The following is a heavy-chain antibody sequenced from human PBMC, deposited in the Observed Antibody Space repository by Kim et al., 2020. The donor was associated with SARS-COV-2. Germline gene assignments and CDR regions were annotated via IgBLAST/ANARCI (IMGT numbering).Heavy chain of an antibody. J-gene: IGHJ6*02. V-gene: IGHV3-30*04. CDR1: GFTFSSYA. CDR2: ISYDGSNK. CDR3: AIGDGGYYYGMDV. Sequence: EGSLRLSCAASGFTFSSYAMHWVRQAPGKGLEWVAVISYDGSNKYYADSVKGRFTISRDNSKNTLYLQMNSLRAEDTAVYYCAIGDGGYYYGMDVWGQGTTVTVSS.